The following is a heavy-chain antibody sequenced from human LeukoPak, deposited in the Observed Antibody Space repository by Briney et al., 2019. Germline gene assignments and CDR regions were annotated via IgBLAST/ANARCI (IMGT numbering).Heavy chain of an antibody. CDR2: IYYSGST. D-gene: IGHD2-15*01. Sequence: PSETLSLTCTVSGGSISSRSYYWGWIRQPPGKGLEWIGSIYYSGSTYYNPSLQSRVTISVDTSKNQFSLKLNSVTAADTAVYYCASFYCSGGSCYQYFSYYYMDVWGKGTTVTISS. CDR1: GGSISSRSYY. J-gene: IGHJ6*03. CDR3: ASFYCSGGSCYQYFSYYYMDV. V-gene: IGHV4-39*01.